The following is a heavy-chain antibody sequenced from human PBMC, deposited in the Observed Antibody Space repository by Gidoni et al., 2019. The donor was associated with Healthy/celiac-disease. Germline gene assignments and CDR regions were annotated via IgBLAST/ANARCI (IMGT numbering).Heavy chain of an antibody. CDR1: GGSFSGYY. D-gene: IGHD3-16*01. CDR2: INHSGST. Sequence: QVQLQQWGAGLLKPSEPLSLPSAVYGGSFSGYYWSWIRQPPGKGLEWSGEINHSGSTNYNPSLKSRVNISVDTSKNQFSLKLSSVTAADTAVYYCARGGVGDNWFDPWGQGTLVTVSS. CDR3: ARGGVGDNWFDP. V-gene: IGHV4-34*01. J-gene: IGHJ5*02.